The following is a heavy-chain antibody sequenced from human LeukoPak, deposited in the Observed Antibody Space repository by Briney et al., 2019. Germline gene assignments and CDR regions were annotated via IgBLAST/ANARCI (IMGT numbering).Heavy chain of an antibody. CDR2: IYYSGST. V-gene: IGHV4-59*08. CDR1: GGSISSYY. J-gene: IGHJ4*02. Sequence: PSETLSLTCTVSGGSISSYYWSWIRQPPAKGLEWIGYIYYSGSTNYNPSLKSRVTISVDTSKNQFSLKLSPVTAADTAVYYCARLHDGYRYGADYWGQGTLVTAS. CDR3: ARLHDGYRYGADY. D-gene: IGHD5-18*01.